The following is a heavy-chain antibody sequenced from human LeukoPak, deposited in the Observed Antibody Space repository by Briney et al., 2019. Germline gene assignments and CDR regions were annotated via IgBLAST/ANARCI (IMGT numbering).Heavy chain of an antibody. V-gene: IGHV1-8*03. D-gene: IGHD6-19*01. J-gene: IGHJ4*02. CDR2: MNPNSGNT. CDR3: ARGDSSGWYETH. Sequence: ASVKVSCKASGCTFTSYDINWVRQATGQGLEWMGWMNPNSGNTGYAQKFQGRVTITRNISISTAYMELRSLRSDDTAVYYCARGDSSGWYETHWGQGTLVTVSS. CDR1: GCTFTSYD.